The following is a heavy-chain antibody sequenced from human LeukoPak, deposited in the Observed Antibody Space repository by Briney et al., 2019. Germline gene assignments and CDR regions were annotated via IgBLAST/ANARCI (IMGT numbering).Heavy chain of an antibody. CDR1: GFTFSSYW. D-gene: IGHD3-16*01. CDR3: ASVGDPTYYYYYGMDV. CDR2: IKHDGSEK. V-gene: IGHV3-7*03. Sequence: GGSLRLSCAASGFTFSSYWMSWVRQAPGKGLEWVANIKHDGSEKYYVDSVKGRFTISRDNAKNSLYLQMNSLRAEDTAVYYCASVGDPTYYYYYGMDVWGKGTTVTVSS. J-gene: IGHJ6*04.